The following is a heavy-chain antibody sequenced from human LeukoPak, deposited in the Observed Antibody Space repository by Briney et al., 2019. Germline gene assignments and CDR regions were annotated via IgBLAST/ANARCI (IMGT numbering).Heavy chain of an antibody. CDR1: GASISTSGYY. CDR2: IYYSGTT. J-gene: IGHJ4*02. Sequence: SETLSLTCTVSGASISTSGYYWGWVRQPPGKGLEYIGSIYYSGTTYHNPPFKSRATISVDTSMNQFSLRLTSVNAADTAVYYCARDIRSGSYFDFWGQGTLVTASS. CDR3: ARDIRSGSYFDF. V-gene: IGHV4-39*07. D-gene: IGHD1-26*01.